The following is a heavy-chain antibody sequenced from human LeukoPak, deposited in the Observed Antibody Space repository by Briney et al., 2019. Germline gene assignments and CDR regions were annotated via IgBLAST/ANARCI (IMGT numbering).Heavy chain of an antibody. CDR3: SRASSTSYYDY. CDR1: GYSITSGYY. V-gene: IGHV4-38-2*02. J-gene: IGHJ4*02. D-gene: IGHD6-19*01. CDR2: IYHSGST. Sequence: SETLSLTCTVSGYSITSGYYWGWIRQPPGKGLEWIGTIYHSGSTYYNPSLKSRVTISVDTSENQFSLKLSSVTAADTALYYCSRASSTSYYDYWGQGTLVSVSS.